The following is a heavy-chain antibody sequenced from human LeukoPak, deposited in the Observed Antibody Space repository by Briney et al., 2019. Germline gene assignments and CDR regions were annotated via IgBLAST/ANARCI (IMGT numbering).Heavy chain of an antibody. J-gene: IGHJ4*02. Sequence: GESLKISCKGIGNNFTKYWIGWVRQMPGKGLEWMGIIYPDDSDTRYSPSFQGQVTITADKSISTAYLKWSSLKASDTAMYYCARQVGLRLGDLSFFDYWGQGTLVTVSS. D-gene: IGHD3-16*02. CDR1: GNNFTKYW. CDR3: ARQVGLRLGDLSFFDY. V-gene: IGHV5-51*01. CDR2: IYPDDSDT.